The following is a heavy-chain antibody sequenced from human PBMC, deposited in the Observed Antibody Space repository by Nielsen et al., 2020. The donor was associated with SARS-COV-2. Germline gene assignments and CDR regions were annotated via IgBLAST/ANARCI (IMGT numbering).Heavy chain of an antibody. CDR3: ARHQYREGLDWELKERVIFDY. J-gene: IGHJ4*02. V-gene: IGHV4-31*11. CDR2: IHYVGST. D-gene: IGHD1-7*01. Sequence: LRLSCAVSGGSISTNEYYWSWIRQHPGKGLEWIGYIHYVGSTYYNPSLQGRVTMSVDTSENQFSLKLKSVTAADTAVYYCARHQYREGLDWELKERVIFDYWGQGSLVTVSS. CDR1: GGSISTNEYY.